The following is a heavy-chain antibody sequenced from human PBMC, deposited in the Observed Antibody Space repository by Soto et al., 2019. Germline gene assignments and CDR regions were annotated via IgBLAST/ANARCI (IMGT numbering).Heavy chain of an antibody. D-gene: IGHD1-26*01. CDR1: GGSFSGYI. CDR2: INHSGST. Sequence: SETLSLTYAVHGGSFSGYIWTWLRQPPGRGLQWIGQINHSGSTYYNPSLRSRVSISLHTSNDQFSLELSSVSAADTAVYYCARGLMTGSSYSGGWYYFDYWGQGTLVTVSS. J-gene: IGHJ4*02. V-gene: IGHV4-34*01. CDR3: ARGLMTGSSYSGGWYYFDY.